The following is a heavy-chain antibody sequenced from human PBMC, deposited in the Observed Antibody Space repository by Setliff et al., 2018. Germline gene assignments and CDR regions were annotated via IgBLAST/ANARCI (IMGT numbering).Heavy chain of an antibody. J-gene: IGHJ4*02. CDR1: GFTFSTYE. CDR3: ARDRGSCSSNWAFDC. D-gene: IGHD6-13*01. CDR2: ISSDGRTV. Sequence: PGGSLRLSCAASGFTFSTYEMNWVRQAPGKGLEWVSYISSDGRTVFYADSVKGRFTISRDNAKNLRYLQMSSLRAEDTAVYYCARDRGSCSSNWAFDCWGQGTVVTVSS. V-gene: IGHV3-48*03.